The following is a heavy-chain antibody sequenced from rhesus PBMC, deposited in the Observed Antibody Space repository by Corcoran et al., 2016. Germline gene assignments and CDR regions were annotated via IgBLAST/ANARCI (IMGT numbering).Heavy chain of an antibody. CDR1: GFTFSSYD. J-gene: IGHJ4*01. V-gene: IGHV3-136*01. CDR3: TRGLIAAGAGDY. Sequence: EVQLVESGGGLGQPGGSLRLSCAASGFTFSSYDMSWVRQAPGKGLEWVLYISYNGKTIYDADAVKGRFTISRDNAKNSLSLQMSSLRAEDTAVYYCTRGLIAAGAGDYWGQGVLVTVSS. CDR2: ISYNGKTI. D-gene: IGHD6-13*01.